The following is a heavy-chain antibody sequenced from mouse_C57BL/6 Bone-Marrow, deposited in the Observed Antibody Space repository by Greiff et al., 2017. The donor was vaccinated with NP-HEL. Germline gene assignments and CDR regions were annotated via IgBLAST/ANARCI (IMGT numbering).Heavy chain of an antibody. V-gene: IGHV14-4*01. Sequence: EVKVEESGAELVRPGASVKLSCTASGFNIKDDYMHWVKQRPEQGLEWIGWIDPENGDTEYASKFQGKATITADTSSNTAYLQLSSLTSEDTAVYYCTTDGYSFAYWGQGTLVTVSA. D-gene: IGHD2-3*01. CDR3: TTDGYSFAY. CDR1: GFNIKDDY. CDR2: IDPENGDT. J-gene: IGHJ3*01.